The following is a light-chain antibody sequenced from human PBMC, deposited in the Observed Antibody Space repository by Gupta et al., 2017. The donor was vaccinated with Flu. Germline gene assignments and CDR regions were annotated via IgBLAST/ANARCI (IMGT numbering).Light chain of an antibody. CDR2: VNS. CDR3: EAWDDSRNGHYV. Sequence: QSVLAPPPSAPATPGKRVTITCSGGSSHIGSNNVNCYQQVPGTAPNLLICVNSQQHGGVPDRFSGSESGTSASLAISGLQAEDEADYYCEAWDDSRNGHYVFGTGTKVTVL. J-gene: IGLJ1*01. CDR1: SSHIGSNN. V-gene: IGLV1-44*01.